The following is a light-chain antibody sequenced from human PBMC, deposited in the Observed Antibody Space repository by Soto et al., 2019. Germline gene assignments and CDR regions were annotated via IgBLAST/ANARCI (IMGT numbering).Light chain of an antibody. V-gene: IGKV1-5*01. J-gene: IGKJ1*01. CDR2: DAS. Sequence: DIQINKSPSTLSASVGYRVTITCRASQSISSWLAWYQQKPGKAPKLLIYDASSLESGVPSRFSGSGSGTEFTLTISSLQPDDFATYYCQQYNSYSLAFGQGTKV. CDR3: QQYNSYSLA. CDR1: QSISSW.